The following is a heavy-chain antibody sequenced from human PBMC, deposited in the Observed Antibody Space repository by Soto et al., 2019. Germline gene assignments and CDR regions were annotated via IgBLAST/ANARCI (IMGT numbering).Heavy chain of an antibody. J-gene: IGHJ6*02. CDR2: ISGYNGNT. Sequence: QVQLVQSGAEVKKPGASVKVSCKASGYTFTSYGVSWVRQAAGQGLEWMGWISGYNGNTNYAQKLQGRVTMTTDTSTRTAYMELRSLRSDDTAVYYCARAGKYYYGSGSPYHYGMDVWGQRITVTVSS. V-gene: IGHV1-18*04. CDR1: GYTFTSYG. CDR3: ARAGKYYYGSGSPYHYGMDV. D-gene: IGHD3-10*01.